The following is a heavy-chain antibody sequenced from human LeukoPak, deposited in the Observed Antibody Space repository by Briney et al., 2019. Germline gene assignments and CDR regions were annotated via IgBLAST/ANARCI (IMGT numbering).Heavy chain of an antibody. J-gene: IGHJ6*02. CDR1: GGSISSYY. V-gene: IGHV4-59*08. CDR2: IYYSGST. CDR3: ARQQLDSGYNYGDDYYYYGMDV. D-gene: IGHD5-12*01. Sequence: PSETLSLTCTVSGGSISSYYWSWIRQPPGKGLEWIGYIYYSGSTNYNPSLKSRVTISVDTSKNQFSLKLSSVTAADTAVYYCARQQLDSGYNYGDDYYYYGMDVWGQGTTVTVSS.